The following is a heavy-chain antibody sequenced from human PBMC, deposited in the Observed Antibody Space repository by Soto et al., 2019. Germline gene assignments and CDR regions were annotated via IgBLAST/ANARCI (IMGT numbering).Heavy chain of an antibody. J-gene: IGHJ5*02. V-gene: IGHV3-74*01. D-gene: IGHD3-22*01. CDR1: GFTFSTYW. CDR2: INSSGSST. Sequence: GGSLRLSCAASGFTFSTYWMHWVRQAPGKGLVWVSRINSSGSSTSYADSVKGRFTISRDNAKNLVFLQMNSLRGDDTAVYFCARDVDSASWFDPWGQGTLVTVSS. CDR3: ARDVDSASWFDP.